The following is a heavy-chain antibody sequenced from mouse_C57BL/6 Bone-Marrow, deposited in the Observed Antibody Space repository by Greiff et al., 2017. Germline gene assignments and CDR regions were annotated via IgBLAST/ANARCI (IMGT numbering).Heavy chain of an antibody. J-gene: IGHJ2*01. Sequence: QVQLQQSGAELVRPGASVTLSCKASGYTFTDYEMHWVKQTPVHGLEWIGAIDPETGGTAYNQKFKGKAILTADKSSSTADMELRSLTSEDSAVYYCTRWTNWERRDWGQGTTLTVSS. D-gene: IGHD4-1*02. CDR1: GYTFTDYE. CDR2: IDPETGGT. V-gene: IGHV1-15*01. CDR3: TRWTNWERRD.